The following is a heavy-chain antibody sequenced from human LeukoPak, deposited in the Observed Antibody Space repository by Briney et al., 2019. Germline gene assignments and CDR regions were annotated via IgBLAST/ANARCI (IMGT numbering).Heavy chain of an antibody. J-gene: IGHJ4*02. CDR1: GYTFTGYY. D-gene: IGHD2-2*02. CDR3: ARVPGPYTTSRFDF. CDR2: IDPDSGGT. Sequence: GASVKVSCKTSGYTFTGYYLHWVRQAPGQRPEWMGRIDPDSGGTHYGQTFQGRVTVTRDTSITTVHMELSGLTADDTAVYYCARVPGPYTTSRFDFWGQGTLVTVSS. V-gene: IGHV1-2*02.